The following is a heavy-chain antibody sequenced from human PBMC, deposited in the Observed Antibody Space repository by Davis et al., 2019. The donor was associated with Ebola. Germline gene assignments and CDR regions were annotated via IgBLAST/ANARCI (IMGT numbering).Heavy chain of an antibody. J-gene: IGHJ5*02. CDR2: ISSSGNTK. CDR1: RLSLSDYY. CDR3: ASDGRGYGILTP. Sequence: GGSLSLSCPPSRLSLSDYYMNWIRQAPGKGPEWVSHISSSGNTKNYADSVKGRFTVSRDNAKNSLYLQMKSLRAEDTAVYYCASDGRGYGILTPWGQGTLVTVSS. V-gene: IGHV3-11*01. D-gene: IGHD5-12*01.